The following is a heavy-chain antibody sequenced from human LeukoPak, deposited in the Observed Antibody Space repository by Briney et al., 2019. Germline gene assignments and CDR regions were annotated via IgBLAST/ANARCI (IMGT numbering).Heavy chain of an antibody. CDR2: ISGSGGST. V-gene: IGHV3-23*01. CDR3: AKFGLSSSWSQYFQH. CDR1: GFTFSSYA. J-gene: IGHJ1*01. D-gene: IGHD6-13*01. Sequence: PGGSLRLSCAPSGFTFSSYAMSWVRQAPGKGLEWVSAISGSGGSTYYADSVKGRFTISRDNSKNTLYLQMNSLRAEDTAVYYCAKFGLSSSWSQYFQHWGQGTLVTVSS.